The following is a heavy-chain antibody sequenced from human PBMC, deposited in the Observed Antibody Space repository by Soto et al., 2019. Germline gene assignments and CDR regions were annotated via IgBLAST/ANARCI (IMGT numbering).Heavy chain of an antibody. CDR3: AREPRPMTTVTTFYYYGMDV. V-gene: IGHV3-23*01. J-gene: IGHJ6*02. Sequence: EVQLLESGGGLVQPGGSLRLSCAASGFTFSSYAMSWVRQAPGKGLEWVSAISGSGGSTYYADSVKGRFTISRDNSKNTLYLQMNSLRAEDTAVYYCAREPRPMTTVTTFYYYGMDVWGQGTTVTVSS. CDR1: GFTFSSYA. CDR2: ISGSGGST. D-gene: IGHD4-17*01.